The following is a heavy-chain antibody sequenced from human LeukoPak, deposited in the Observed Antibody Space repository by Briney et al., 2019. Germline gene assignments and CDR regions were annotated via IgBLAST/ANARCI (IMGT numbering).Heavy chain of an antibody. CDR2: IWYDGSNK. Sequence: GTSLRLSCAASGSTFRNYGIHWVRQAPGKGLEWVAIIWYDGSNKYYADSVKGRFTISRDNSKNTLYLQMNSLRAEDTALYYCARGNYQLSNGMDVWGQGTTVTVSS. V-gene: IGHV3-33*01. CDR3: ARGNYQLSNGMDV. D-gene: IGHD1-7*01. CDR1: GSTFRNYG. J-gene: IGHJ6*02.